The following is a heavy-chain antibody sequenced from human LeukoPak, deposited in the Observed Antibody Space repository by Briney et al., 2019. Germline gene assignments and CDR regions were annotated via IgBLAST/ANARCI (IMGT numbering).Heavy chain of an antibody. D-gene: IGHD2-21*02. V-gene: IGHV4-4*07. J-gene: IGHJ2*01. CDR1: GGSISSYY. CDR3: ASSILPYCGGDCSTPGYWYFEL. Sequence: SETLSLTCTVSGGSISSYYWSWLRQPAGQGLEWIGRVYTSGSTNYNPSLKRRVPMSVDTSKNQFPLTLSSVTAADTAVSYCASSILPYCGGDCSTPGYWYFELRGRGTLVTVSS. CDR2: VYTSGST.